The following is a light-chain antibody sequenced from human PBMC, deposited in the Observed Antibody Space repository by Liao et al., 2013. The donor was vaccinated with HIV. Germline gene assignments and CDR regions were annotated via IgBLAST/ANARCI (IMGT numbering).Light chain of an antibody. J-gene: IGLJ3*02. CDR3: QAWDNYSWV. CDR1: KLGDKY. Sequence: SSELTQPPSVSVSPGQTASVTCSGDKLGDKYVSWYQQRPGQSPMLVIYEDTKRPSGIPERFSGSNSGNTATLTISGTQAMDEADYYCQAWDNYSWVFGGGTEL. CDR2: EDT. V-gene: IGLV3-1*01.